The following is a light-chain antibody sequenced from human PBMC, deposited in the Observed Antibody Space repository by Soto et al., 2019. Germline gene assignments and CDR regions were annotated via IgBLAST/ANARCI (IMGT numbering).Light chain of an antibody. CDR1: QSISRW. Sequence: DIPMTQSPSTLSASVGDRVTITCRASQSISRWLDWYQQKPGKAPKLLIYDAYSLESGVPSRFSGSGSGTEFTLTISSLPPDYFATYYCQQYNSYSTFGQGTKVEIK. V-gene: IGKV1-5*01. CDR3: QQYNSYST. J-gene: IGKJ1*01. CDR2: DAY.